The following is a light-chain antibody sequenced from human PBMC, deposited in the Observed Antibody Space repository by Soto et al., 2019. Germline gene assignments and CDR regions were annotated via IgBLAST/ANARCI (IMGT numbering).Light chain of an antibody. J-gene: IGKJ1*01. Sequence: DIHMTQSPSSLSPSVGDRVTITCRASRSISDWLAWYQQKPGKAPELLIFDASNLKSGVSSRFSGSGSGTEFTLTISRLQPDDVATYYCLQYSSHSWTFGQVTKVYIK. V-gene: IGKV1-5*01. CDR1: RSISDW. CDR3: LQYSSHSWT. CDR2: DAS.